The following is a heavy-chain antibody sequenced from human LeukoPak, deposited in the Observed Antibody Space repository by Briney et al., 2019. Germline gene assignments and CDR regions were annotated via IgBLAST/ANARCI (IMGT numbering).Heavy chain of an antibody. Sequence: ASVKVSCKASGYTFTTYTMNWVRQAPGQGLEWMGWINTNTGNPTYAQGFTGRFVFSLDTSVSTAYLQISSLKAEDTAVYYCARDQNDILTGYTANWFDPWGQGTLVTVSS. CDR1: GYTFTTYT. V-gene: IGHV7-4-1*02. J-gene: IGHJ5*02. CDR3: ARDQNDILTGYTANWFDP. D-gene: IGHD3-9*01. CDR2: INTNTGNP.